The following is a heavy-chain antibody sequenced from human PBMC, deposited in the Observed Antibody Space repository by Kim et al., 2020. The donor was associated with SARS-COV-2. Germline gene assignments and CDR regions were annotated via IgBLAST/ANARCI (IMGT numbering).Heavy chain of an antibody. D-gene: IGHD6-19*01. CDR3: ARDLGIAVAGISGSYGMDV. CDR1: GDSVSSNSAA. J-gene: IGHJ6*02. V-gene: IGHV6-1*01. CDR2: TYYRSKWYN. Sequence: SQTLSLTCAISGDSVSSNSAAWNWIRQSPSRGLEWLGRTYYRSKWYNDYAVSVKSRITINPDTSKNQFSLQLNSVTPEDTAVYYCARDLGIAVAGISGSYGMDVWGQGTTVTVSS.